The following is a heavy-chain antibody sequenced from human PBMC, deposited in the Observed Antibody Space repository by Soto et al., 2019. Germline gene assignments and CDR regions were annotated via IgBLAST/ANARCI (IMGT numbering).Heavy chain of an antibody. CDR3: ARDLGGSPDY. CDR2: INAGNGNT. V-gene: IGHV1-3*01. CDR1: GYTFTSYA. D-gene: IGHD1-26*01. Sequence: QVQLVQSGAEVKKPGASVKVSCKASGYTFTSYAMHWVRQAPGQRLEWMGWINAGNGNTKYSQKFQGRVTITRDTYASTAYRELSSLRSEATAVYYCARDLGGSPDYWGQGTLVTVSS. J-gene: IGHJ4*02.